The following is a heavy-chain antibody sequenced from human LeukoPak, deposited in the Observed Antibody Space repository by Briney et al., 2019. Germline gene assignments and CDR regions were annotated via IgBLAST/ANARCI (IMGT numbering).Heavy chain of an antibody. J-gene: IGHJ3*02. CDR1: GYRFTSYW. CDR2: IYPGDSDT. V-gene: IGHV5-51*01. CDR3: ARQLGYCSSTSCYTREDDAFDI. D-gene: IGHD2-2*02. Sequence: GESLKISCKGSGYRFTSYWIGWVRPMPGKGLEWMGIIYPGDSDTRYSPSFQGQVTISADKSISTAYLQWSSLKASDTAMYYCARQLGYCSSTSCYTREDDAFDIWGHGTMVTVSS.